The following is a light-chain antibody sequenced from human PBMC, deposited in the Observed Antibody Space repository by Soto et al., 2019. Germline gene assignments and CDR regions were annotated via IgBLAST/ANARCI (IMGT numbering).Light chain of an antibody. CDR1: QSVSSS. Sequence: EIVLTQSPATLSLSPGERATLSCRASQSVSSSLAWYQQKPGQAPRLLIYDASNRATGIPARFSGSGSGTDFTLIISSLEPEDFAVYYCQQRSKWPIFTFGPGTKVDIK. CDR2: DAS. J-gene: IGKJ3*01. V-gene: IGKV3-11*01. CDR3: QQRSKWPIFT.